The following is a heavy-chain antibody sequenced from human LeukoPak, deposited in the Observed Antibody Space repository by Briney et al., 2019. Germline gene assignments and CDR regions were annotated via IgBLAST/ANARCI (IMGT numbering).Heavy chain of an antibody. D-gene: IGHD3-22*01. V-gene: IGHV3-48*01. Sequence: GGSLRLSCAASGFTLSSYSMNWVRQAPGKGLEWVSYISSTSDTIYYGDSVRGRFAISRDNAKNSLYLQMNSLRAEDTAVYYCARDLNDSSGNDYWGQGTLVTVSS. CDR2: ISSTSDTI. CDR3: ARDLNDSSGNDY. J-gene: IGHJ4*02. CDR1: GFTLSSYS.